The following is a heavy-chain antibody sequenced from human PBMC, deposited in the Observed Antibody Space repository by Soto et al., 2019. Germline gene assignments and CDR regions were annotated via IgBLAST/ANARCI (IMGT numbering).Heavy chain of an antibody. CDR1: GATFSTTG. V-gene: IGHV1-69*01. D-gene: IGHD2-21*02. CDR3: ARASPVICGGDPCYRLDSSFDS. Sequence: QVQLVQSGAEVRKPGSSLRVSCKSSGATFSTTGISWVRQAPGQGLEWMGGIIPLFGTPKYARKFQGRVSITEDESTNTVYMELNSVRPDDAAVYYCARASPVICGGDPCYRLDSSFDSWGQGSLVIVSS. J-gene: IGHJ5*01. CDR2: IIPLFGTP.